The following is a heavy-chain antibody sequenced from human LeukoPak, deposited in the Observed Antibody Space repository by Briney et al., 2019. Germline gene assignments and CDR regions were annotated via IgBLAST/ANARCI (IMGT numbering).Heavy chain of an antibody. CDR3: ASRSRGSGSLYYFDY. Sequence: GGSLRLSCAASGFTFDDYAMHWVRQAPGKGLEWVSGISWNSGSIGYADSVKGRFTISRDNAKNSLYLQMNSLRAEDTAVYYCASRSRGSGSLYYFDYWGQGTLVTVSS. CDR1: GFTFDDYA. CDR2: ISWNSGSI. J-gene: IGHJ4*02. D-gene: IGHD3-10*01. V-gene: IGHV3-9*01.